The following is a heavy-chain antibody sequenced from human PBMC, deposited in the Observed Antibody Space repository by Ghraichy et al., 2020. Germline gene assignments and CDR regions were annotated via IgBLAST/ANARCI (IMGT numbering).Heavy chain of an antibody. Sequence: SCTASGFILSNYYMHWVRQAPGEGLVWVSLIKTDGRKTMFADSVKGRFTISRDNAKNTLYLQMNSLTVEDTAVDYCVREVDDFDIWGQGTVVTVAS. J-gene: IGHJ3*02. CDR3: VREVDDFDI. CDR2: IKTDGRKT. CDR1: GFILSNYY. V-gene: IGHV3-74*03.